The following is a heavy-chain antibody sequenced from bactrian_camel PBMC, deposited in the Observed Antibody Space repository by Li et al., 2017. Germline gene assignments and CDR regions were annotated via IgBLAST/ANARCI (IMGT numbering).Heavy chain of an antibody. CDR1: GYTYSGHC. J-gene: IGHJ6*01. V-gene: IGHV3S35*01. D-gene: IGHD1*01. Sequence: VQLVESGGGSVQAGGSLRLSCAFSGYTYSGHCMGWFRQAPGKGLDWVASIDAIGRTTYYADSVKGRFTISRDNAKNTVSLQMNSLAPEDTAVYYCIRNPDPWNNAPADHVERSDFGYRGQGTQVTVS. CDR2: IDAIGRTT. CDR3: IRNPDPWNNAPADHVERSDFGY.